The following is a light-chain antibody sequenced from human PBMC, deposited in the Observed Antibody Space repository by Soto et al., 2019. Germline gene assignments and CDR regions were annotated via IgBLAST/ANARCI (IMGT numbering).Light chain of an antibody. CDR2: GAS. CDR1: QSVSMW. J-gene: IGKJ5*01. Sequence: IQLTQSPSTLSASVGDRVTITCRASQSVSMWLAWFQQKPGKAPRLLIYGASDLESGVPSRFSGSGSGTEFTLTISRLEPEDFAVYYCQLYGVSSPRITFGQGTLLEIK. V-gene: IGKV1-5*01. CDR3: QLYGVSSPRIT.